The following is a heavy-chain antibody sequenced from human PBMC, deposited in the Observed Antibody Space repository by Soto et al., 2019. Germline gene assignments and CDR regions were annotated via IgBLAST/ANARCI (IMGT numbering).Heavy chain of an antibody. D-gene: IGHD3-10*01. CDR3: SRDRYYYASGPSRFDP. CDR2: ISSSSNTI. V-gene: IGHV3-48*01. J-gene: IGHJ5*02. CDR1: GFTFSSYS. Sequence: EVQLLESGGDLVQFGGSLRLSCAASGFTFSSYSMNWVRQAPGKGLEWVSYISSSSNTIYYADSVKGRFTISRDNAKNSLYLQLKRLRAEDTAMYYCSRDRYYYASGPSRFDPWGQGTLVTVSS.